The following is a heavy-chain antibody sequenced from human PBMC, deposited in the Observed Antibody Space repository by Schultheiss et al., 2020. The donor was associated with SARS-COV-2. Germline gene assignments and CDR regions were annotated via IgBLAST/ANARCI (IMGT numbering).Heavy chain of an antibody. Sequence: GESLKISCAASGFTVSSNYMSWVRQAPGKGLEWVSVIYSGGSTYYADSVKGRFTISRDDSKNTLYLQMNSLRAEDTAVYYCAKDPLGEGYWGQGTLVTVSS. V-gene: IGHV3-53*01. J-gene: IGHJ4*02. D-gene: IGHD3-10*01. CDR1: GFTVSSNY. CDR2: IYSGGST. CDR3: AKDPLGEGY.